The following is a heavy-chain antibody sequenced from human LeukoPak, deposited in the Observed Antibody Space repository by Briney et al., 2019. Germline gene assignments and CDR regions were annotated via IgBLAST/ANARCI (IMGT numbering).Heavy chain of an antibody. D-gene: IGHD2-2*01. J-gene: IGHJ6*02. CDR2: ISYDGSNK. Sequence: GGSLRLSCAASGFTFSSYAMHGVRQAPGKGLEWVAVISYDGSNKYYADSVKGRFTISRDNSKNTLYLQMNSLRAEDTAVYYCARDRVPSDIVVVPAKHYGMDVWGQGTTVTVSS. CDR3: ARDRVPSDIVVVPAKHYGMDV. V-gene: IGHV3-30-3*01. CDR1: GFTFSSYA.